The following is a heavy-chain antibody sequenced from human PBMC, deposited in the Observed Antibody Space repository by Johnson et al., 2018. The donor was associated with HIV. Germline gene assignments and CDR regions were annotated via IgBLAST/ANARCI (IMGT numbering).Heavy chain of an antibody. CDR2: ISYDGSNK. CDR3: TTDWSMVRGVIDAFDI. CDR1: GFTFSSYA. J-gene: IGHJ3*02. D-gene: IGHD3-10*01. Sequence: QVQLVESGGGLVQPGGSLRLSCAASGFTFSSYAMSWVRQAPGKGLEWVAVISYDGSNKYYADSVKGRYTISRDNSNNTLYVQMNSLRAEDTAVYYCTTDWSMVRGVIDAFDIWGQGTRVTVSS. V-gene: IGHV3-30-3*01.